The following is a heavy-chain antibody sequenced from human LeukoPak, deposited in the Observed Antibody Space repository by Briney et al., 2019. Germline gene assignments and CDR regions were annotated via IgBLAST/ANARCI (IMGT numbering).Heavy chain of an antibody. CDR2: INHSGST. J-gene: IGHJ4*02. V-gene: IGHV4-34*01. D-gene: IGHD6-13*01. Sequence: PSETLSLTCAVYGGSFSGYYWSWIRQPPGKGLEWIGEINHSGSTNYNPSLKSRVTISVDTSKNQFSLELSSVTAADTAVYYCASFPSGYSSSWTGYWGQGTLVTVSS. CDR3: ASFPSGYSSSWTGY. CDR1: GGSFSGYY.